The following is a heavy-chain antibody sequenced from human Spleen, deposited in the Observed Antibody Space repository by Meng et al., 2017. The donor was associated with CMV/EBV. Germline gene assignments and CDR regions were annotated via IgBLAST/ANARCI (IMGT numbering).Heavy chain of an antibody. D-gene: IGHD3-22*01. J-gene: IGHJ5*02. V-gene: IGHV4-61*08. CDR1: GASVSNNAYY. Sequence: SETLSLTWTVSGASVSNNAYYWSWIRQPPGKGLEWIGYMYYTGNSNYSSSLKSRVTISVDTSKNQVSLKLSSVTPADTAVYYCARVGVLYGGERSSGYYSYYFDPWGQGTRVTVSS. CDR2: MYYTGNS. CDR3: ARVGVLYGGERSSGYYSYYFDP.